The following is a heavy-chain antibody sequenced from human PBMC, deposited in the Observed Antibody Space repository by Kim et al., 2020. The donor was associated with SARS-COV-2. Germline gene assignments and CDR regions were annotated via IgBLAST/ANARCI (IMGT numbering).Heavy chain of an antibody. D-gene: IGHD3-22*01. J-gene: IGHJ4*02. CDR3: ARDSYYDSRGIDY. Sequence: YADSVKGRFTISRDNSKNTLYLQMNSLRAEDTAVYYCARDSYYDSRGIDYWGQGTLVTVSS. V-gene: IGHV3-33*01.